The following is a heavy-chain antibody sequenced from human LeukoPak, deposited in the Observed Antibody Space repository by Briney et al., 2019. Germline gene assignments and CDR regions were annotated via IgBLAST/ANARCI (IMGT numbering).Heavy chain of an antibody. D-gene: IGHD3-10*02. CDR1: GGSISSSSYY. CDR3: ARARFGESHAQSHAFDI. V-gene: IGHV4-39*07. J-gene: IGHJ3*02. Sequence: SETLSLTCTVSGGSISSSSYYWGWIRQPPGKGLEWIGSIYHSGSTYYNPSLKSRVTISVDTSKNQFSLKLSSVTAADTAVYYCARARFGESHAQSHAFDIWGQGTMVTVSS. CDR2: IYHSGST.